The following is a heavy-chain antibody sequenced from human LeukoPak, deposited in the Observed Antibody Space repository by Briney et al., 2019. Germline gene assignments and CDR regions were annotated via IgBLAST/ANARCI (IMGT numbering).Heavy chain of an antibody. J-gene: IGHJ3*02. Sequence: SQTLSLTCTVSGGSISSGGYYWRWIRQHPGKGLEWIEYIYYSGSTYYNPSLKSRVTISVDTSKNQFSLKLSSVTAADTAVYYCARNSGTNDAFDIWGQGTMVTVSS. D-gene: IGHD4-23*01. CDR2: IYYSGST. CDR3: ARNSGTNDAFDI. V-gene: IGHV4-31*03. CDR1: GGSISSGGYY.